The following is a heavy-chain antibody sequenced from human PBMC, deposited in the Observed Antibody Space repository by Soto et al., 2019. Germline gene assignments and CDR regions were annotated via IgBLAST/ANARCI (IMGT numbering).Heavy chain of an antibody. CDR3: VRESAPADY. Sequence: QVQLVQSGAEVKKPGASVKVSCKASGYTFTSYGISWVRQAPGQGLEWMGWISAYNGNTNYAQKLQGRVTMTTDTSTNTAYMKVRRLRSDDTAVYYCVRESAPADYGGRGTLVTDSS. CDR2: ISAYNGNT. V-gene: IGHV1-18*01. CDR1: GYTFTSYG. J-gene: IGHJ4*02.